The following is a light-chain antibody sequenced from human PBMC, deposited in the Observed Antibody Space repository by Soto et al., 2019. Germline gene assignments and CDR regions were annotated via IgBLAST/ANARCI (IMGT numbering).Light chain of an antibody. CDR3: SSYAGSVTYVL. CDR2: EDT. J-gene: IGLJ2*01. CDR1: SSDVGSYNL. V-gene: IGLV2-23*01. Sequence: QSALTQPASVSGSPGQSLTISCTGTSSDVGSYNLVSWYQQHPGKAPKLVIYEDTKRPSGISIRFYGSKSGNTASLTISGLQAEDEADYYCSSYAGSVTYVLFGGGTKLTVL.